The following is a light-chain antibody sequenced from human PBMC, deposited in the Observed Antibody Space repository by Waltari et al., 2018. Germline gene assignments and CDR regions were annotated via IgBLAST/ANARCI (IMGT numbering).Light chain of an antibody. Sequence: DIVMTQSPDSLAVSLGERATINCKSSRSVLYSSDNENYLAWYQQKPGQPPKLLIYWASARESGVPDRFSGSGSGTDFTLTINSLQAEDVAVYYCQQYYRVPLTFGGGTKVEIE. CDR3: QQYYRVPLT. J-gene: IGKJ4*01. CDR2: WAS. CDR1: RSVLYSSDNENY. V-gene: IGKV4-1*01.